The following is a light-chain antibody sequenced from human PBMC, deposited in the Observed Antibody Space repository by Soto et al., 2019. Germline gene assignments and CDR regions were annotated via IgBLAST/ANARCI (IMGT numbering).Light chain of an antibody. CDR2: DVT. J-gene: IGLJ1*01. Sequence: QSALTQPASVSGSPGQSITNSCTGTSSDVGGYIYVSWYQQHPGKAPKLMIYDVTSRPSGVSYRFSGSKSGNTASLTISGLQAEDEADYYCSSYTTSSSYVFGTGTKVTVL. CDR1: SSDVGGYIY. CDR3: SSYTTSSSYV. V-gene: IGLV2-14*01.